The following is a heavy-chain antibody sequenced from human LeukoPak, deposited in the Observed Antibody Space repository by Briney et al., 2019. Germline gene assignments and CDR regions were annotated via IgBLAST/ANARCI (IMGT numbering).Heavy chain of an antibody. D-gene: IGHD2-2*01. V-gene: IGHV1-2*02. CDR2: INPNSGGT. J-gene: IGHJ5*02. Sequence: ASVKVSCKASGYTFTGYYMHWVRQAPGQGLEWMGWINPNSGGTNYARKFQGRVTMTRDTSISTAYMELSRLRSDDTAVYYCARDHCSSTSCYSNWFDPWGQGTLVTVSS. CDR1: GYTFTGYY. CDR3: ARDHCSSTSCYSNWFDP.